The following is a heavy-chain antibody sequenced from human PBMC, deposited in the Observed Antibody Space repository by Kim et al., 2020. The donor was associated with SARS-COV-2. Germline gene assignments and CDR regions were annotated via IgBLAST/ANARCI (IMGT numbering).Heavy chain of an antibody. Sequence: SETLSLTCTVSGGSISSYYWSWIRQPAGKGLEWIGRIYTSGSTNYNPSLKSRVTMSVDTSKNQFSLKLSSVTAADTAVYYCARVAWGIAVPNQSGALWYFDLWGRGTLVTVSS. CDR3: ARVAWGIAVPNQSGALWYFDL. J-gene: IGHJ2*01. V-gene: IGHV4-4*07. D-gene: IGHD6-19*01. CDR1: GGSISSYY. CDR2: IYTSGST.